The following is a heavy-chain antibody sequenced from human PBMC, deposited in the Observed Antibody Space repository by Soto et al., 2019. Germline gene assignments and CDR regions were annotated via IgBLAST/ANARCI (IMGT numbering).Heavy chain of an antibody. CDR1: GYTFISYG. CDR3: ARAARPYGDCDY. V-gene: IGHV1-18*01. Sequence: QVHLVQSGGEVKKPGASVKVSCKASGYTFISYGLTWVRQAPGQGLEWMGWISGYNRDTNHAQKCQGRVTMTRDTSTGAAYMELSSLTSDDTAVYYCARAARPYGDCDYWGQGTLVTVSS. D-gene: IGHD4-17*01. CDR2: ISGYNRDT. J-gene: IGHJ4*02.